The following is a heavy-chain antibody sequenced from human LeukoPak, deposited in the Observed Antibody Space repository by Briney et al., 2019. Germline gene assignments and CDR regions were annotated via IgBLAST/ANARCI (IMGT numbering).Heavy chain of an antibody. D-gene: IGHD4-11*01. J-gene: IGHJ6*03. CDR3: ARDRRTVGGDYYYYMDV. Sequence: SETLSLTCTVSGGSISSYYWSWIRQPAGKGLEWIGRIYTSGSTNYNPSLKSRVTMSVDTSKNQFSLKLSSVTAADTAVYYCARDRRTVGGDYYYYMDVWGKGTTVTVSS. CDR2: IYTSGST. V-gene: IGHV4-4*07. CDR1: GGSISSYY.